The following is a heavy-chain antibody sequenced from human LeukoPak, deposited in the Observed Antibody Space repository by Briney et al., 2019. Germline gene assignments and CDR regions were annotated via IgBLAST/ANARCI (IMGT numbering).Heavy chain of an antibody. D-gene: IGHD5-24*01. V-gene: IGHV4-34*01. CDR2: INHSGST. Sequence: SETLSLXCAVYGGSFSGYYWSWIRQPPGKELEWIGEINHSGSTNYNPSLKSRVTISVDTSKNQFSLKLSSVTAADTAVYYCARGLLDGYTHPAAFDIWGQGTMVTVSS. CDR1: GGSFSGYY. CDR3: ARGLLDGYTHPAAFDI. J-gene: IGHJ3*02.